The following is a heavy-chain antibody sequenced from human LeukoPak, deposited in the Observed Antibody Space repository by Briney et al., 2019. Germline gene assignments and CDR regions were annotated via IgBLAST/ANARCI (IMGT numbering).Heavy chain of an antibody. J-gene: IGHJ4*02. V-gene: IGHV3-23*01. Sequence: QTGGSLRLSCAASGFTFSSYAMSWVRQAPGKGLEWVSAISGSGGSTYYADSVKGRFTISRDNSKNTLYLQMNSLRAEDTAVYYCARDKFVGQWPAVGYWGQGTLVTVSS. CDR2: ISGSGGST. D-gene: IGHD6-19*01. CDR1: GFTFSSYA. CDR3: ARDKFVGQWPAVGY.